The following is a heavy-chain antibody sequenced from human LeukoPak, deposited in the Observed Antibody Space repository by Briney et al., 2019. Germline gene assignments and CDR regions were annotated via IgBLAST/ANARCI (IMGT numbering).Heavy chain of an antibody. J-gene: IGHJ5*02. D-gene: IGHD6-19*01. CDR3: ARDSSDSGWTT. CDR1: GGSISSGGCY. V-gene: IGHV4-30-2*01. CDR2: IYHSGTT. Sequence: SETLSLTCTVSGGSISSGGCYWSWIRQPPGKGLEWIGYIYHSGTTYYNPSLKSRVTISVDRSKNQFSLKLSSVTAADTAVYYCARDSSDSGWTTWGQGTLVTVSS.